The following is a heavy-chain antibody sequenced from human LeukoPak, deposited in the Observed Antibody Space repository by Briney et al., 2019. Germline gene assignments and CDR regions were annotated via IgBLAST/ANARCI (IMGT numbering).Heavy chain of an antibody. CDR3: ARDLWGLKCSSSSDVPYYYYYMDV. CDR2: IYSSGST. CDR1: GGSISSGSYY. Sequence: SETLSLTCIVSGGSISSGSYYWSWIRQPAGKGLEWIGRIYSSGSTNYNPSLKSRVTISVDTSKNQFSLKLSSVTAADTAVYYCARDLWGLKCSSSSDVPYYYYYMDVWGKGTTVTVSS. J-gene: IGHJ6*03. D-gene: IGHD6-6*01. V-gene: IGHV4-61*02.